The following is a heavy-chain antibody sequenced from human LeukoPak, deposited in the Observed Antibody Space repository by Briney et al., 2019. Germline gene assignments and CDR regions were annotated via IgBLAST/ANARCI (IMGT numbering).Heavy chain of an antibody. D-gene: IGHD2-15*01. CDR1: GSSISSNSYY. CDR3: ARQGSGHYFDY. CDR2: VCYTGST. V-gene: IGHV4-39*07. J-gene: IGHJ4*02. Sequence: SDTLSPTCTVSGSSISSNSYYWGWIRQPPGKGLEWVGTVCYTGSTYYNPSLKSRVTISVDTSKNQFSLKLNSVTAADTAVYYCARQGSGHYFDYWGQGTLVTVSS.